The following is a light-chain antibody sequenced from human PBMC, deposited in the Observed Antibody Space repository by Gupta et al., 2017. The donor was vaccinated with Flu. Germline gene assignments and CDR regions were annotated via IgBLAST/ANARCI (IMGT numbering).Light chain of an antibody. CDR1: QSVSSY. J-gene: IGKJ1*01. V-gene: IGKV3-11*01. CDR2: DAS. Sequence: EIVLTQSPATLSLSPGERATLSCRASQSVSSYLAWYQQKPGQAPRLLIYDASNRATGIPARFSGSGSVTDFTLTISIREPEDFAVYYCHQRSNWPHTFGQGTKVEIK. CDR3: HQRSNWPHT.